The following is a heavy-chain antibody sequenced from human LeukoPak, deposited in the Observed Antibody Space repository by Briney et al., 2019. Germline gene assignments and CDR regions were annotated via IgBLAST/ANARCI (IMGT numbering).Heavy chain of an antibody. V-gene: IGHV1-8*03. J-gene: IGHJ3*01. Sequence: GASVKVSCKAAGYSFNTFHMNWVRQAPGQGPEWIGWVNPDNGNTGFAQKFQGRVTITQNSSVTTVYMELSSLTSEDTAVYYCARRGLVAGIYDLVYGFDLWGQGTMVTVSS. CDR1: GYSFNTFH. D-gene: IGHD3/OR15-3a*01. CDR3: ARRGLVAGIYDLVYGFDL. CDR2: VNPDNGNT.